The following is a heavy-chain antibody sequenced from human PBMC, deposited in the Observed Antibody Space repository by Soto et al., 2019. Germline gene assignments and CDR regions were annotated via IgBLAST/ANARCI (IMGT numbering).Heavy chain of an antibody. J-gene: IGHJ4*02. Sequence: QVQLVQSGAEVKKPGASVKVSCKASGYTFTSYAMHWVRQASGQRLEWMGWINAGNGNTKYSQKFQGRVTITRDTSASTAYMELSSLRSEDTAVYYCAKGRIAAAGIDYWGQGTLVTVSS. CDR1: GYTFTSYA. CDR2: INAGNGNT. V-gene: IGHV1-3*01. D-gene: IGHD6-13*01. CDR3: AKGRIAAAGIDY.